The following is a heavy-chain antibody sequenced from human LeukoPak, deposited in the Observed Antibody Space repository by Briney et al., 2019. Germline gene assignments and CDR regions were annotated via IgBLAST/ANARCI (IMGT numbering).Heavy chain of an antibody. D-gene: IGHD5/OR15-5a*01. CDR1: GFTFSDYY. Sequence: GGSLRLSCAASGFTFSDYYMSWIRQAPGKGLEWVSYISSSGSTIYYADSVKGRFTISRDNAKNSLYLQMNSLRAEDTAVYYCARDLCDFYNWFDPWGQGTLVTVSS. J-gene: IGHJ5*02. CDR2: ISSSGSTI. CDR3: ARDLCDFYNWFDP. V-gene: IGHV3-11*04.